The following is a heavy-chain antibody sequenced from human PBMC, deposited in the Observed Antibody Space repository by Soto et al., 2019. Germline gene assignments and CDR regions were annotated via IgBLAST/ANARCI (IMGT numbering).Heavy chain of an antibody. CDR3: AKGYSGYDLNYYYGMDV. Sequence: LRLSCAASGFTFDDYAMHWVRQAPGKGLEWVSGISWNSGSIGYADSVKGRFTISRDNAKNSLYLQMNSLRAEDTALYYCAKGYSGYDLNYYYGMDVWGQGTTVTVSS. V-gene: IGHV3-9*01. CDR2: ISWNSGSI. CDR1: GFTFDDYA. D-gene: IGHD5-12*01. J-gene: IGHJ6*02.